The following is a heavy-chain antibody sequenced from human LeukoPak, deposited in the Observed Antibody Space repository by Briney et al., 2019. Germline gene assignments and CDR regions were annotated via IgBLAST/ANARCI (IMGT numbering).Heavy chain of an antibody. CDR1: GFTFSSYS. Sequence: GGSLRLSCAASGFTFSSYSMNWVRQAPGKGLEWVSSISSSSSYIYYADSVKGRFTISRDNAKNSLYLQMNSLRAEDTAVYYCARNWNDLFGAFDIWGQGTMVTVSS. J-gene: IGHJ3*02. D-gene: IGHD1-1*01. CDR3: ARNWNDLFGAFDI. CDR2: ISSSSSYI. V-gene: IGHV3-21*01.